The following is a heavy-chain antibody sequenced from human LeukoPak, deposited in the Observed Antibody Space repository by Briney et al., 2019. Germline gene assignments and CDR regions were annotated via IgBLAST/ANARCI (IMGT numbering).Heavy chain of an antibody. CDR1: GGSISSYY. V-gene: IGHV4-59*01. Sequence: SETLSLTCTVSGGSISSYYWSWIRQPPGKELEWIGYIYYSGSTNYNPSLKSRVTISVDTSKNQFSLKLSSVTAADTAVYYCARAPPLRYSPDAFDIWGQGTMVTVSS. CDR2: IYYSGST. J-gene: IGHJ3*02. CDR3: ARAPPLRYSPDAFDI. D-gene: IGHD3-9*01.